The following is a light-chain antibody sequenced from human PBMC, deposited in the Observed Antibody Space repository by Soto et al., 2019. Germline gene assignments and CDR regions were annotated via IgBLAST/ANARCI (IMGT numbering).Light chain of an antibody. V-gene: IGKV1-9*01. CDR1: QGISSY. J-gene: IGKJ4*01. CDR2: AAS. Sequence: DIQLTQSPSFLSASVGDRVTITCRASQGISSYLAWYQQKPGKAPKLLIYAASTLQSGVPSRFSGSGAGTEFTLTISSLQPEDFATYYCQQINSYPLTYSGGDKVEIK. CDR3: QQINSYPLT.